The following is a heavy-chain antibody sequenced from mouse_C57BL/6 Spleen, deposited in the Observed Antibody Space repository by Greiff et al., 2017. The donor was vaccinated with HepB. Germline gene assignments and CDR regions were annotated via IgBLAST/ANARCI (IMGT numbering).Heavy chain of an antibody. J-gene: IGHJ4*01. CDR2: ISSDSSTI. CDR3: ASKVSADVGNAMDY. CDR1: GFTFSDYG. V-gene: IGHV5-17*01. Sequence: EVQGVESGGGLVKPGGSLKLSCAASGFTFSDYGMHWVRQAPEKGLEWVAYISSDSSTIYYADTVKGRFTISRDNAKNTLYLQMTSLRSEDTAMYYCASKVSADVGNAMDYWGQGTSVTVSS. D-gene: IGHD4-1*01.